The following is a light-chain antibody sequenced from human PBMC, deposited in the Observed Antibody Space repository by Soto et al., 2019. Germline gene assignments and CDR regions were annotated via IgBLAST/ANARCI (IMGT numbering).Light chain of an antibody. J-gene: IGLJ2*01. Sequence: QSVLTQPPSASGTPGQRVTISCSGSDCNSGSNYVYWYQQFPGTAPKLLIYSNIQRPSGVPARFSGSKSGPTAYLAISGLRSDDEADYYCAAWDNSLNGRVFGGGTKRTVL. V-gene: IGLV1-47*02. CDR2: SNI. CDR1: DCNSGSNY. CDR3: AAWDNSLNGRV.